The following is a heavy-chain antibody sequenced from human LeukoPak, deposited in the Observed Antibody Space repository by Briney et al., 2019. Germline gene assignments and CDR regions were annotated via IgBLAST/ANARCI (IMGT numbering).Heavy chain of an antibody. V-gene: IGHV1-18*01. CDR1: GYTFTTYG. J-gene: IGHJ5*02. CDR3: ARLNYYGSGSYLGDNWFDP. Sequence: ASVKVSCKASGYTFTTYGITWVRQAPGQGLEWMGWISAYNGNTNYAQKLQGRVTMTTDTSTSTAYMELRSLRSDDTAVYYCARLNYYGSGSYLGDNWFDPWGQGTLVTVSS. D-gene: IGHD3-10*01. CDR2: ISAYNGNT.